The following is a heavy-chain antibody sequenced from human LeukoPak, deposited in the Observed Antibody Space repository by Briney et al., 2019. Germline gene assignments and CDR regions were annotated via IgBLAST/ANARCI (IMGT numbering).Heavy chain of an antibody. Sequence: SQTLSLTCAISGDRVSSNSAAWNWIRQSPSIGLEWLGRTYDRSKWYNDYAVSVKSRITINPDTSKTQFSLQLNSVTPEDTAVYYCASDIHFLPSGSYTGIDYWGQGTLVTVSS. CDR1: GDRVSSNSAA. V-gene: IGHV6-1*01. J-gene: IGHJ4*02. D-gene: IGHD1-26*01. CDR3: ASDIHFLPSGSYTGIDY. CDR2: TYDRSKWYN.